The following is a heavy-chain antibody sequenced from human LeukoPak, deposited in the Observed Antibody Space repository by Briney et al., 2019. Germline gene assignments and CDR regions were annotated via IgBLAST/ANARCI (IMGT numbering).Heavy chain of an antibody. J-gene: IGHJ4*02. CDR2: ISSSGSYI. V-gene: IGHV3-21*01. D-gene: IGHD3-22*01. Sequence: GGXXRLSCAASGFTFRSYSMNWVRQAPGKGLEWVSSISSSGSYIYYADSVKGRFTISRDNAKNSLYLQVNSLRAEDTAVYYCARVFYDSSARGNHFDYWGQGTLVTVSS. CDR3: ARVFYDSSARGNHFDY. CDR1: GFTFRSYS.